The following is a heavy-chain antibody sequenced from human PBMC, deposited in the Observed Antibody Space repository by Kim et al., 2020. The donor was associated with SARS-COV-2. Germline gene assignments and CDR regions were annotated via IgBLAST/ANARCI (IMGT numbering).Heavy chain of an antibody. D-gene: IGHD1-7*01. V-gene: IGHV1-46*01. CDR1: GYTFTTYY. J-gene: IGHJ4*02. CDR3: AREGITGTGDY. CDR2: INPSGGST. Sequence: ASVKVSCKASGYTFTTYYMHWVRQAPGQGLEWMGMINPSGGSTSCAQKFQGRVTMTRDTSTSTVYMELSSLRSEDTAVYYCAREGITGTGDYWGQGTLVTVSS.